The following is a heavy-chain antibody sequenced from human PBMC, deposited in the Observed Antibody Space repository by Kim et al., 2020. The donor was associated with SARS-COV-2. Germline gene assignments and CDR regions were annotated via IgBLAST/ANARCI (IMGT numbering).Heavy chain of an antibody. V-gene: IGHV1-69*02. J-gene: IGHJ3*02. CDR3: ATHIVVVTAIAFDI. Sequence: AQKFQGRVTITADKSTSTAYMELSSLRAEDTAVYYCATHIVVVTAIAFDIWGQGTMVTVAS. D-gene: IGHD2-21*02.